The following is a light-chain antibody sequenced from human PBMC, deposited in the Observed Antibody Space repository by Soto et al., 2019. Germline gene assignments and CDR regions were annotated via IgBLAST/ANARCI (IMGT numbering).Light chain of an antibody. CDR1: QSISNH. CDR2: AAS. V-gene: IGKV1-39*01. J-gene: IGKJ1*01. CDR3: QQSNSNPPT. Sequence: DIQITQSSSSLFASVEDRVIITFRASQSISNHLDWYQQKPGKAPKLLIYAASSLQSGVPSRFSGSRSGTEFTLTISSLQPEDFATYYCQQSNSNPPTFGQGTKVDIK.